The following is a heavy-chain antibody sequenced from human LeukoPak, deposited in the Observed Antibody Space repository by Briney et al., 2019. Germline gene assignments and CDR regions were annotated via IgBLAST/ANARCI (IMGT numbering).Heavy chain of an antibody. D-gene: IGHD6-13*01. J-gene: IGHJ5*02. Sequence: SETLSLTCAVYGGSFSGYYWSWIRQPPGKGLEWIGEINHSGSTNYNPSLKSRVTISVDTSKNQFSLKLSSVTAADTAVYYCARGSSSWFGRENWFDPWGQETLVTVSS. CDR1: GGSFSGYY. CDR3: ARGSSSWFGRENWFDP. CDR2: INHSGST. V-gene: IGHV4-34*01.